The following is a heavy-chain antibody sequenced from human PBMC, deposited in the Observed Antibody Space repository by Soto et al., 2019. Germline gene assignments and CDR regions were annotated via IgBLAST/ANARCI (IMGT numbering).Heavy chain of an antibody. CDR3: ARDVRSRRYDL. Sequence: QVQLVESGGGVVQPGRSLRLSCAASGFKFRNNGMHWVRQAPGKGLEWLAVIWYDGSNKYYADSVKGRFTISRDNSKNTLYLEMNSLRDEDTAVYYCARDVRSRRYDLWGQGTLVIVSS. V-gene: IGHV3-33*01. CDR2: IWYDGSNK. D-gene: IGHD3-10*02. J-gene: IGHJ5*02. CDR1: GFKFRNNG.